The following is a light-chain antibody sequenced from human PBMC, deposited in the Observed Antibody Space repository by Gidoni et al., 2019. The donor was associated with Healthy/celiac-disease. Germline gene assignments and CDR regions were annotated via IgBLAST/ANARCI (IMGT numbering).Light chain of an antibody. J-gene: IGKJ4*01. CDR2: GAS. Sequence: DIVLTQSPGPLSLSPGERATLSCRASQSVSSSYLAWYQQKPGQAPRLLIYGASSRATGIPDRFSSSGSGTDFTLTISRLEPEDFAVYYCQQDGSSPRELTFGGGTKVEIK. V-gene: IGKV3-20*01. CDR1: QSVSSSY. CDR3: QQDGSSPRELT.